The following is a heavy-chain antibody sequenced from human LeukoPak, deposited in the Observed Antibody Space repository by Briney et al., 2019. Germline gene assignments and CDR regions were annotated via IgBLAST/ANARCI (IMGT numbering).Heavy chain of an antibody. V-gene: IGHV3-30-3*01. J-gene: IGHJ3*01. CDR1: GFTFSSYA. Sequence: GSLRLSCAASGFTFSSYAMHWVRQAPGKGLEWVAVISYDGSNKYYADSVKGRFTISRDNSKNTLYLQMNSLRAEDTAVYYCARDLYNGDYLLVWGQGTMVTVSS. D-gene: IGHD4-17*01. CDR2: ISYDGSNK. CDR3: ARDLYNGDYLLV.